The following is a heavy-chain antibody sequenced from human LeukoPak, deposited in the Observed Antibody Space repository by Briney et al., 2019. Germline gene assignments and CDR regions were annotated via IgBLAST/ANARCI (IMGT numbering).Heavy chain of an antibody. Sequence: GGSLRLSCPASGFTFSRCWMSWVRQAPGKGLEWVANIKQDGSEKYYVDSVKGRFTISRDNAKNSLYLQMNSLRAEDTAVYYCASEVVADAFDVWGQGTMVTVSS. J-gene: IGHJ3*01. CDR3: ASEVVADAFDV. V-gene: IGHV3-7*01. D-gene: IGHD2-15*01. CDR2: IKQDGSEK. CDR1: GFTFSRCW.